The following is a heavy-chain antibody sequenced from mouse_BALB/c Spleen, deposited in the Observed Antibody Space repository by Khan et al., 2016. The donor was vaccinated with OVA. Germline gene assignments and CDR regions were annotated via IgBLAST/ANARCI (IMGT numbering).Heavy chain of an antibody. CDR2: IWSDGST. CDR1: GFSLTSYG. CDR3: ARWFDGYSSLYAMDY. Sequence: VQLKESGPGLVAPSQSLSITCTVSGFSLTSYGVHWVHQPPGKGLEWLVVIWSDGSTNYNSVLKSRLSISKDNSKSQVFLKMNSLQTDDTAIYYCARWFDGYSSLYAMDYWGQGTSVTVSS. D-gene: IGHD2-3*01. V-gene: IGHV2-6*02. J-gene: IGHJ4*01.